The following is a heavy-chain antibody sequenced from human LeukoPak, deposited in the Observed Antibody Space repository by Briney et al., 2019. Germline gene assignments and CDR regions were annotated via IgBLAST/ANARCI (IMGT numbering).Heavy chain of an antibody. CDR3: ARRGEYYDILTGYYSGAFDI. CDR2: IDPSDSYT. V-gene: IGHV5-10-1*01. CDR1: GYSFTSYW. D-gene: IGHD3-9*01. Sequence: GESLKISCKGSGYSFTSYWISWVRQMRGKGLEWMGRIDPSDSYTNYSPSFQGHVTIAADKSISTAYLQWSSLKASDTAMYYCARRGEYYDILTGYYSGAFDIWGQGTMVTVSS. J-gene: IGHJ3*02.